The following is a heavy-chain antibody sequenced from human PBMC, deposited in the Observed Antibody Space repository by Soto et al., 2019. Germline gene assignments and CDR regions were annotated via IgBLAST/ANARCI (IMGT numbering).Heavy chain of an antibody. J-gene: IGHJ6*03. CDR3: ARGRPSNWNDGGYMDV. CDR1: GDSISSNNYY. CDR2: IYYSGST. V-gene: IGHV4-39*07. D-gene: IGHD1-1*01. Sequence: PSETLSLTCTVSGDSISSNNYYWYWILQPPGKGLEWIGSIYYSGSTYYNPSLKSRVTISVDTSKNQFSLKLSSVTAADTAVYYCARGRPSNWNDGGYMDVWGKGTTVTVSS.